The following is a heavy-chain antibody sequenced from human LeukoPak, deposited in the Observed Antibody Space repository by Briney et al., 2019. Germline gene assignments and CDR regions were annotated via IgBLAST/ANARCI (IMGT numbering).Heavy chain of an antibody. CDR3: ARDRYYYDSSGYPSGIFDY. D-gene: IGHD3-22*01. Sequence: GGSLRLSCAASGFTFSSYSMNWVRQAPGKGLEWVSYISSSSSTIYYADSVKARFIISRDNSKNTLYLQMNSLRAEDTAVYYCARDRYYYDSSGYPSGIFDYWGQGTLVTISS. V-gene: IGHV3-48*01. J-gene: IGHJ4*02. CDR2: ISSSSSTI. CDR1: GFTFSSYS.